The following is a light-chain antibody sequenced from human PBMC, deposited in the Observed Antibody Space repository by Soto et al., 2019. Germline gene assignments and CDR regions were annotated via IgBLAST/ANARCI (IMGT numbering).Light chain of an antibody. CDR1: QSVLDSSSNKNY. Sequence: DIVMTQSPDSLAVSLGERATINCKSSQSVLDSSSNKNYLAWYQQKPGRPPKLLIYWASTRESGVPDRFSGSGSGTDFNLTISSLQAEDVAVYYCQQYYTTPPWTFGQGTKVEIK. V-gene: IGKV4-1*01. CDR2: WAS. CDR3: QQYYTTPPWT. J-gene: IGKJ1*01.